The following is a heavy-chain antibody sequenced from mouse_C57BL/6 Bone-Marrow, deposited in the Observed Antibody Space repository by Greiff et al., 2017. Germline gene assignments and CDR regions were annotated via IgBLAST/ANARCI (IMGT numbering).Heavy chain of an antibody. J-gene: IGHJ4*01. CDR1: GFTFSDYG. Sequence: VQLKESGGGLVQPGGSLKLSCAASGFTFSDYGMAWVRQAPRKGPEWVAFISNLAYSIYYADTVTGRFTISRENAKNTLYLEMSSLRSEDTAMYYCARVTTVQRDYAMDYWVKEPQSPSPQ. V-gene: IGHV5-15*01. D-gene: IGHD2-2*01. CDR3: ARVTTVQRDYAMDY. CDR2: ISNLAYSI.